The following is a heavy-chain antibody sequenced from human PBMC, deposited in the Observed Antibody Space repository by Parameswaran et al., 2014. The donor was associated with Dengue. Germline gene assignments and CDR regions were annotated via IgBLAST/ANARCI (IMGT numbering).Heavy chain of an antibody. CDR2: INSDGSST. CDR3: ARGDNYDFWLGPEYYFDY. J-gene: IGHJ4*02. Sequence: WIRQPPGKGLVWVSRINSDGSSTSYADSVKGRFTISRDNAKNTLYLQMNSLRAEDTAVYYCARGDNYDFWLGPEYYFDYWGQGTLVTVSS. V-gene: IGHV3-74*01. D-gene: IGHD3-3*01.